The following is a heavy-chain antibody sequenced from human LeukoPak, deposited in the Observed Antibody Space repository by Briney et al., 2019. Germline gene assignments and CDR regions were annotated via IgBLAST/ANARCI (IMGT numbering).Heavy chain of an antibody. CDR1: GFTFSNYS. CDR3: TRVGVPTIGGPVDY. CDR2: IRGSSATI. D-gene: IGHD5-12*01. J-gene: IGHJ4*02. Sequence: GGSLRLSCAASGFTFSNYSMNWVRQAPGKGLEWVSYIRGSSATIYYADSVKGRFTISRDNAKNSLYLEMSSLRDEDTAVYYCTRVGVPTIGGPVDYWGQGTLVTVSS. V-gene: IGHV3-48*02.